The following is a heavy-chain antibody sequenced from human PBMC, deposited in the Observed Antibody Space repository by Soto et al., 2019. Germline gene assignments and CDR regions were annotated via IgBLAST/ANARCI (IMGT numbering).Heavy chain of an antibody. Sequence: GGSLRLSCAASGFTFSSYAMSWVRQAPGKGLEWVSAISGSGGSTYYADSVKGRFTISRDNSKNTLYLQMNSLRAEDTAVYYCATCRADFWSGYYTRDKYYFDYWGQGTLVTVSS. D-gene: IGHD3-3*01. CDR1: GFTFSSYA. CDR3: ATCRADFWSGYYTRDKYYFDY. V-gene: IGHV3-23*01. J-gene: IGHJ4*02. CDR2: ISGSGGST.